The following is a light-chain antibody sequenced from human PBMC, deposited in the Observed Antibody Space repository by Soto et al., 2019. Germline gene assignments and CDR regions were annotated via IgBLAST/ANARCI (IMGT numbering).Light chain of an antibody. CDR3: QQYDNSPIT. CDR2: GAS. V-gene: IGKV3-20*01. Sequence: EIVLTQSPRTLSLSPGENAPLFXRASQSVSSSYLAWYQQKPGQAPRLLIYGASSRATGIPDRFSGTRSETDFTLTISRLEPEDFAVYYCQQYDNSPITFGQGTRLEIK. CDR1: QSVSSSY. J-gene: IGKJ5*01.